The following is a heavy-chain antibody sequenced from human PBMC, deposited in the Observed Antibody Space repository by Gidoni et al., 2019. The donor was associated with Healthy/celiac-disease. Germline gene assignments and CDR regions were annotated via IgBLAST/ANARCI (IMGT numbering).Heavy chain of an antibody. CDR1: GYSTSSGYY. CDR3: ARGLHREHLYLYGMDV. J-gene: IGHJ6*02. Sequence: QVQLQASGPGLVKPSETLSLTCAVSGYSTSSGYYWGWIRQPPGKGLEWVGSIYHSGITYYNPSLKSRVTISVDTSKNQFSLKLSSVTAADTAVYYCARGLHREHLYLYGMDVWGQGTTVTVSS. CDR2: IYHSGIT. D-gene: IGHD3-3*02. V-gene: IGHV4-38-2*01.